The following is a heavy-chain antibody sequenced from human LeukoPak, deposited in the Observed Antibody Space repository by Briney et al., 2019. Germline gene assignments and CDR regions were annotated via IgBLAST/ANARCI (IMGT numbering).Heavy chain of an antibody. CDR2: ISGGGDTT. Sequence: PGGSLRLSCAASGFAFSSYVMSWVRQAPGRGLEWVSTISGGGDTTYYADSVKGRFSISRDNSKNTLYLHMNSLRAEDTAVYYCAKGRVLRYFDWSHWGQGTLVTVSS. D-gene: IGHD3-9*01. V-gene: IGHV3-23*01. J-gene: IGHJ4*02. CDR3: AKGRVLRYFDWSH. CDR1: GFAFSSYV.